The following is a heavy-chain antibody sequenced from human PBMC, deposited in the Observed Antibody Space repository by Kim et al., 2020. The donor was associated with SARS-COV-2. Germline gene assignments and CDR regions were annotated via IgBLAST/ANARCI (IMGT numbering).Heavy chain of an antibody. J-gene: IGHJ6*02. CDR2: IYYSGST. CDR1: GGSISSYY. Sequence: SETLSLTCTVSGGSISSYYWIWIRQPPGKGLELIGYIYYSGSTNYNPSLKSRVTISVYTSKNQFSLKLSSVTAADTAVYYFARDFPAHYGMDGWGQWTTV. CDR3: ARDFPAHYGMDG. V-gene: IGHV4-59*01.